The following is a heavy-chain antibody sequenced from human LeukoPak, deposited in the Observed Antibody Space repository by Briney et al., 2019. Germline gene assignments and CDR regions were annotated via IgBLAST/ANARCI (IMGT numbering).Heavy chain of an antibody. CDR2: ISYDGSNK. CDR1: GFTFSSYA. V-gene: IGHV3-30-3*01. D-gene: IGHD6-19*01. Sequence: PGGSLRLSCAASGFTFSSYAMHWVRQAPGKGLEWVAVISYDGSNKYYADPVKGRFTISRDNSKNTLYLQMNSLRAEDTAVYYCARNLYPGIAVAGSRWGDYWGQGTLVTVSS. J-gene: IGHJ4*02. CDR3: ARNLYPGIAVAGSRWGDY.